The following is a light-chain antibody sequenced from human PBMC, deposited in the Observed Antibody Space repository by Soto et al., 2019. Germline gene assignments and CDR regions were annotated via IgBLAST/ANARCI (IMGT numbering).Light chain of an antibody. Sequence: EIVLTQSPSTLYLSPGERATLSCRASQNLDSYLAWYQQKPRQAPRLLIHDTSNTATGVLARFSGSGSGTDFTLTISSREPEDFAVYYYQQRSTWSALSFGGGTRVEV. CDR1: QNLDSY. CDR3: QQRSTWSALS. J-gene: IGKJ4*01. CDR2: DTS. V-gene: IGKV3-11*01.